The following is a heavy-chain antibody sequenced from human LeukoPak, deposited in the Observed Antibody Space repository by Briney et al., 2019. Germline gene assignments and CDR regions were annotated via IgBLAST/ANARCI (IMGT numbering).Heavy chain of an antibody. J-gene: IGHJ4*02. CDR2: ISSSSSTL. V-gene: IGHV3-48*04. CDR3: ARDPTGRIQLWFD. CDR1: GFTFSSYS. D-gene: IGHD5-18*01. Sequence: GGFLRLSCAASGFTFSSYSMNWVRQAPGKGLEWVSYISSSSSTLYYADSVKGRFTISRDNAKNSLYLQMNSLRAEDTAVYYCARDPTGRIQLWFDWGQGTLVTVSS.